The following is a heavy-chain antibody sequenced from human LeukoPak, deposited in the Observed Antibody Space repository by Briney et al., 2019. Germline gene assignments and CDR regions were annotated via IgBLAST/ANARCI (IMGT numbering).Heavy chain of an antibody. V-gene: IGHV4-4*07. CDR1: GGSISNYY. Sequence: SETLSLTCTVSGGSISNYYWSWIRQPAGKGLEWIGLIYTSGSTNYNPSLKSRVTMSVDTSKNQFSLKLSSVTAADTAVYYCAKDQFWFGESNAFDYWGQGTLVTVSS. CDR3: AKDQFWFGESNAFDY. CDR2: IYTSGST. J-gene: IGHJ4*02. D-gene: IGHD3-10*01.